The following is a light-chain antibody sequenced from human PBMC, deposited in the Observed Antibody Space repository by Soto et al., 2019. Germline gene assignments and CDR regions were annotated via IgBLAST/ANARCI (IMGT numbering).Light chain of an antibody. J-gene: IGKJ2*01. CDR1: QSVSSY. CDR2: DAS. V-gene: IGKV3-15*01. Sequence: EIVMTQSPATLSVSLGERVTLSCRASQSVSSYLAWYQQKPGQAPRLLISDASTRATDIPDRFSGSGSGTDFTLTISSLQSTDLAVYYCLQYSTWPPLYTFGQGTKLDIK. CDR3: LQYSTWPPLYT.